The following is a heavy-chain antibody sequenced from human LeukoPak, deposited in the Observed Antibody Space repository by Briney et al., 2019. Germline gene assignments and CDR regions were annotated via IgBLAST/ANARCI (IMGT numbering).Heavy chain of an antibody. V-gene: IGHV4-59*01. CDR1: GGSISSYY. Sequence: PSETLSLTCTVSGGSISSYYWSWIRQPPGKGLEWIGCIYYSGSTNYNPSLKSRVTISVDTSKNQFSLKLSSVTAADTAVYYCARSGGPSEDWFDPWGQGTLVTVSS. J-gene: IGHJ5*02. CDR3: ARSGGPSEDWFDP. CDR2: IYYSGST. D-gene: IGHD3-10*01.